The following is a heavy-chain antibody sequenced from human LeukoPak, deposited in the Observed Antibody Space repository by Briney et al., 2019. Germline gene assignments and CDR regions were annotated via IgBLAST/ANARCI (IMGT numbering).Heavy chain of an antibody. CDR3: ARVNSEFYYYYYYMDV. V-gene: IGHV4-39*07. J-gene: IGHJ6*03. CDR1: GGSISSSSYY. CDR2: IYYSGST. D-gene: IGHD2/OR15-2a*01. Sequence: SETLSLTCTVSGGSISSSSYYWGWIRQPPGKGLEWIGSIYYSGSTYYNPSLKSRATISVDTSKNQFSLKLSSVTAADTAVYYCARVNSEFYYYYYYMDVWGKGTTVTVSS.